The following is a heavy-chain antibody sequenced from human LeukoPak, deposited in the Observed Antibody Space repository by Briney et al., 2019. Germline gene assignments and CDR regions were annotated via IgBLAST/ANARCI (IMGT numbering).Heavy chain of an antibody. V-gene: IGHV4-59*01. J-gene: IGHJ4*02. CDR3: ATYTNRLHY. D-gene: IGHD2-8*01. Sequence: PSETLSLTCTVSGGSITYFYWNWIRQPPWTGLEWIGYIHYSGSTNYNPSLKSRVTISVDTSKNQFSLKLSSVTAADTAVYYCATYTNRLHYWGQGTLVTVSS. CDR2: IHYSGST. CDR1: GGSITYFY.